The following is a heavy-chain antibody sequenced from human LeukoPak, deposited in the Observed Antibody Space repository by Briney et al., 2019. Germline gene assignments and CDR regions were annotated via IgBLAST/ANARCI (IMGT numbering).Heavy chain of an antibody. CDR2: ISGSGGST. J-gene: IGHJ4*02. V-gene: IGHV3-23*01. Sequence: PGGSLRLSCAASGFTFSSYGMSWVRQAPGKGLEWVPAISGSGGSTYYADSVKGRFTISRDNSKNTLYLQMNSLRAEDTAVYYCAKLHGGFYGSGSYRVDDYWGQGTLVTVSS. CDR1: GFTFSSYG. CDR3: AKLHGGFYGSGSYRVDDY. D-gene: IGHD3-10*01.